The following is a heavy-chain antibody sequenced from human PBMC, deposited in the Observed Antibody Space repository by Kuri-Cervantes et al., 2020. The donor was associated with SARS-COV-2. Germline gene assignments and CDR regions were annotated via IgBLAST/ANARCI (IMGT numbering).Heavy chain of an antibody. D-gene: IGHD3-9*01. CDR3: AKSLADWTNDAYDA. Sequence: GGSLRLSCTVSGGSISSSSYYWGWIRQPPGKGLEWVSSISGHSERTYYADSVKGRFTISRDNSKNTLYLQMNSLRADDTAVYHCAKSLADWTNDAYDAWGQGTTVTVSS. J-gene: IGHJ3*01. V-gene: IGHV3-23*01. CDR1: GGSISSSSYY. CDR2: ISGHSERT.